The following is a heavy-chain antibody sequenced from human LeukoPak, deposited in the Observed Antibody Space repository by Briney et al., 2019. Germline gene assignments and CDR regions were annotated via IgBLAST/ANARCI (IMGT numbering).Heavy chain of an antibody. D-gene: IGHD1-26*01. CDR1: GFTFSGYW. V-gene: IGHV3-74*01. CDR2: IRSDGSIT. Sequence: PGGSLRLSCAASGFTFSGYWMHWVRQAPGKGLAWVSVIRSDGSITTYADSVTGRFTISRDTAKNTLYLQMNSLRAEDTSVYYCARKYSGHFDYWGQGTLVTVSS. J-gene: IGHJ4*02. CDR3: ARKYSGHFDY.